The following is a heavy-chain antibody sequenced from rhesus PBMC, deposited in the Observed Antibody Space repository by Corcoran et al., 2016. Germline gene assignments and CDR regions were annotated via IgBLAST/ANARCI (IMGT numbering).Heavy chain of an antibody. CDR3: ARVGSNYVRY. CDR2: IYSSSTTT. D-gene: IGHD4-29*01. J-gene: IGHJ4*01. CDR1: GGPFGDSYR. V-gene: IGHV4S10*01. Sequence: QVQLQEWGPGVGKPSVTLSLTCAASGGPFGDSYRGGWMRLPPGQGLEGMEDIYSSSTTTNYPPSLQSRVTISKDTSKNQFSLKLSSVTAAATAVYYCARVGSNYVRYWGQGVLVTVSS.